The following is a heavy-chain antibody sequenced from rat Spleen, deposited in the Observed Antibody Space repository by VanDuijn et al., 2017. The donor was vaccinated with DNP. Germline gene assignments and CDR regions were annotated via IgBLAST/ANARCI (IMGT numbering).Heavy chain of an antibody. D-gene: IGHD4-1*01. V-gene: IGHV5-31*01. CDR3: AIANGNY. Sequence: EVQLVESGGGLVQPGRSLKLSCVASGFTFKIYWMAWIRQVPGKGLEWVASITSSGGDTYYPDSVKVRFTISRDNAKNILYLQMNSLRSEDTATYYCAIANGNYWGQGVMVTVSS. J-gene: IGHJ2*01. CDR1: GFTFKIYW. CDR2: ITSSGGDT.